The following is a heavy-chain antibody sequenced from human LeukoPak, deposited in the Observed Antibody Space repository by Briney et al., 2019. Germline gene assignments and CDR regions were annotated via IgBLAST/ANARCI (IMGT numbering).Heavy chain of an antibody. CDR1: GYTFTSYG. CDR2: ISAYNGNT. D-gene: IGHD3-10*01. Sequence: GASVKVSCKASGYTFTSYGISWVRQAHGQGLEWMGWISAYNGNTNYAQKLQGRVTMTTDTSTSTAYMELRSLRSDDTAVYYCARDLELLWFGELSVWGQGTLVTVSS. CDR3: ARDLELLWFGELSV. V-gene: IGHV1-18*01. J-gene: IGHJ4*02.